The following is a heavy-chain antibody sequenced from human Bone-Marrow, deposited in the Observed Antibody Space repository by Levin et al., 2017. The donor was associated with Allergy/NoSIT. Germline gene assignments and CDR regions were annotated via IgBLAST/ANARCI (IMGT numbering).Heavy chain of an antibody. V-gene: IGHV3-23*01. CDR3: AKDPPSSGWPAFDY. D-gene: IGHD6-19*01. Sequence: ETLSLTCVGSGFTFSRYAMSWVRQAPGRGLEWVASVNNGGNAYYGDSVKGRFTVSRDNSRNTLDLQMNSLRDDDTAIYYCAKDPPSSGWPAFDYWGQGTRVSVSS. CDR2: VNNGGNA. CDR1: GFTFSRYA. J-gene: IGHJ4*02.